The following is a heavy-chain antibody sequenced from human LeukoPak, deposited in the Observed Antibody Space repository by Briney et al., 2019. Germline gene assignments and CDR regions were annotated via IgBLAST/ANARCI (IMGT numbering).Heavy chain of an antibody. D-gene: IGHD3-16*01. CDR1: GFTFSSYS. V-gene: IGHV3-21*01. Sequence: GGSLRLSCAASGFTFSSYSMNWVRQAPGKGLEWVSSISSSSSYIYYADSVKGRFTISRDNAKNSLYLQMNSLRAEDTAVYYCARDLGGLERAARRTFDIWGQGTMVTVSS. CDR3: ARDLGGLERAARRTFDI. CDR2: ISSSSSYI. J-gene: IGHJ3*02.